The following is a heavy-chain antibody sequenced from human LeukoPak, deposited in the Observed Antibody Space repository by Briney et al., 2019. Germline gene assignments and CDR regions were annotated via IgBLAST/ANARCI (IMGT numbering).Heavy chain of an antibody. CDR3: AKDRLSTRPGRYYFDY. CDR2: ISGSGSST. Sequence: GGSLRLSCAASGFTFSSYAMSWVRQAPGKGLEWVSAISGSGSSTYYADSVKGRFTISRDSSKNTLYLQMNSLRADDTAVYYCAKDRLSTRPGRYYFDYWGHGTLVTVSS. V-gene: IGHV3-23*01. J-gene: IGHJ4*01. CDR1: GFTFSSYA. D-gene: IGHD3-3*02.